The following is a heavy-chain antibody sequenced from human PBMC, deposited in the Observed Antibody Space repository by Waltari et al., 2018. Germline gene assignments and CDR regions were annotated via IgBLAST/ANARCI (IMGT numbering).Heavy chain of an antibody. CDR3: AGWVTYTSDWHGSLAP. J-gene: IGHJ5*02. V-gene: IGHV3-48*03. CDR1: GVTFSSYE. CDR2: IKRNGDTV. D-gene: IGHD6-19*01. Sequence: EVQLVESGGGLVQPGGSLRLSCASPGVTFSSYEMTWVRQAPGKGLEWISYIKRNGDTVYYADSVRGRFTISRDNAKNSLYLQMNTLRPEDTAIYYCAGWVTYTSDWHGSLAPWGQGTLVTVSS.